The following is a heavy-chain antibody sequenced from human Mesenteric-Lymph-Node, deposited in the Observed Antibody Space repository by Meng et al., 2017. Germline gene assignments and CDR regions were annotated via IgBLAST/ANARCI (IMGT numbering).Heavy chain of an antibody. CDR1: GFTFSRSW. J-gene: IGHJ3*02. V-gene: IGHV3-7*01. D-gene: IGHD3-16*01. CDR3: ARDMGYDAFDI. Sequence: ETLSLTCAASGFTFSRSWMTWVRQAPGKGLEWVANIKEDGSEKYYVDSVRGRFTISRDNAKNSLYLQMDSLRAEDTALYYCARDMGYDAFDIWGQGTKVTVSS. CDR2: IKEDGSEK.